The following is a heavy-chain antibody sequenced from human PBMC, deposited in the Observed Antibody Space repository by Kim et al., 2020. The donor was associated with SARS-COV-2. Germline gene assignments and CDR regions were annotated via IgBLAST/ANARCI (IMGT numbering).Heavy chain of an antibody. CDR2: FDPEDGET. J-gene: IGHJ5*02. V-gene: IGHV1-24*01. CDR1: GYTLTELS. CDR3: ATSTTVTTSCWFDP. Sequence: ASVKVSCKVSGYTLTELSMHWGRQAPGKGLEWRGGFDPEDGETIYAQKFQGRVTMTEDTSTDTAYMELSSLRSEDTAVYYCATSTTVTTSCWFDPWGQGTLVTVSS. D-gene: IGHD4-17*01.